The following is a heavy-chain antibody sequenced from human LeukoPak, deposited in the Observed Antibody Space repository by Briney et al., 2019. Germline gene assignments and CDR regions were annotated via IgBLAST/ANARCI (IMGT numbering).Heavy chain of an antibody. Sequence: PSETLSLTCAVYGGSLSGFHWNWIRQPPGKGPEWIGKIDHSGSTNYNPSLKSRVTISVDTSKNQFSLKLSSVTAADTAVYYCARRRSVLRGRPFDYWGQGTLVTVSS. CDR1: GGSLSGFH. CDR2: IDHSGST. V-gene: IGHV4-34*01. D-gene: IGHD2-21*02. CDR3: ARRRSVLRGRPFDY. J-gene: IGHJ4*02.